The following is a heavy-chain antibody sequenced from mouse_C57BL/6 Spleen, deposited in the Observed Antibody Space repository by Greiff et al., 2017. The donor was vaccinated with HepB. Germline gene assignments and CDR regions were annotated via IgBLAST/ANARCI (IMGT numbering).Heavy chain of an antibody. D-gene: IGHD1-1*01. CDR1: GYTFTSYD. J-gene: IGHJ3*01. V-gene: IGHV1-85*01. CDR3: ASQGYYYGSSSFAY. CDR2: LYPRDGST. Sequence: QVQLKQSGPELVKPGASVKLSCKASGYTFTSYDINWVKQRPGQGLEWIGWLYPRDGSTKYNEKFKGKATLTVDTSSSTAYMERHSLTSEDSAVYFCASQGYYYGSSSFAYWGQGTLVTVSA.